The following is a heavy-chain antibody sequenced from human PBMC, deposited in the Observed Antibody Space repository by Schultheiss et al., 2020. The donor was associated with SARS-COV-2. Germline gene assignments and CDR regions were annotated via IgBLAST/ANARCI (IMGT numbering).Heavy chain of an antibody. CDR3: ASVKAVAGAGLRY. V-gene: IGHV1-69*13. Sequence: SVKVSCKASGYTFTSYGISWVRQAPGQGLEWMGGIIPIFGTANYAQKFQGRVTITADESTSTAYMELSSLRSEDTAVYYCASVKAVAGAGLRYWGQGTLVTVSS. D-gene: IGHD6-19*01. J-gene: IGHJ4*02. CDR2: IIPIFGTA. CDR1: GYTFTSYG.